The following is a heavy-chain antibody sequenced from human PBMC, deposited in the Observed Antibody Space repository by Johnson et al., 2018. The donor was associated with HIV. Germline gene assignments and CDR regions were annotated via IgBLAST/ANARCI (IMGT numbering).Heavy chain of an antibody. D-gene: IGHD3-16*01. CDR1: GFAFSTYW. V-gene: IGHV3-7*01. CDR2: IKKDGSEK. Sequence: VQLVESGGGLVQPGGSLRLSFAASGFAFSTYWMSWVRQAPGKGLEWVANIKKDGSEKYYVDSVKGRFTISRDNSKNILYLQMNSLRPEDTAVYYCARANLSPFGGVNDAFDVWGQGTVV. CDR3: ARANLSPFGGVNDAFDV. J-gene: IGHJ3*01.